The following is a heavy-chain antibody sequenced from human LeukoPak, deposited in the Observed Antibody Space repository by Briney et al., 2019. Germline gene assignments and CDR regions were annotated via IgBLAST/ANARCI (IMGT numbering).Heavy chain of an antibody. V-gene: IGHV3-23*01. CDR2: ISGSGGST. D-gene: IGHD6-19*01. Sequence: GGSLRLSCAASGSTFSNYAMSWVRQAPGKGLEWVSAISGSGGSTYYADSVKGRFTISRDNSKNTLYPQMNSLRAEDTAVYYCAKETAVVGWYHGMDVWGQWTTVTVSS. J-gene: IGHJ6*02. CDR1: GSTFSNYA. CDR3: AKETAVVGWYHGMDV.